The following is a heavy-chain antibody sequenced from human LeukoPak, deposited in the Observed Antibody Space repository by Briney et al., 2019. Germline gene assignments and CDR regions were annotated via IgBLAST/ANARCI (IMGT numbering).Heavy chain of an antibody. CDR3: AKSSSSWYLGLVDY. J-gene: IGHJ4*02. CDR2: ISGSGGST. D-gene: IGHD6-13*01. CDR1: GFTFSSYA. Sequence: PGGSLRLSCAASGFTFSSYAMSWVRQAPGKGLEWVSAISGSGGSTYYADSVKGRFTIPRDNSKNTLYLQMSSLRAEDTAVYYCAKSSSSWYLGLVDYWGQGTLVTISS. V-gene: IGHV3-23*01.